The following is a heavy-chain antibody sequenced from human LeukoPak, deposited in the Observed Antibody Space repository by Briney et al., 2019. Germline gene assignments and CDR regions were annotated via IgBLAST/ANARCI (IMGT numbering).Heavy chain of an antibody. CDR1: GFTFSSYW. CDR3: ARDASYYDYVWGSYSNYYYGMDV. CDR2: IKQDGSEK. Sequence: GGSLRLSCAASGFTFSSYWMSWVRQAPGKGLEWVADIKQDGSEKYYVDSVKGRFTIPRDNAKNSLYLQMNSLRAEDTAVYYCARDASYYDYVWGSYSNYYYGMDVWGQGTTVTVSS. V-gene: IGHV3-7*01. J-gene: IGHJ6*02. D-gene: IGHD3-16*01.